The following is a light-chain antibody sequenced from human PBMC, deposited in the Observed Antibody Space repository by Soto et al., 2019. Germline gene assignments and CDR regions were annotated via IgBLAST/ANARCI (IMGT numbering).Light chain of an antibody. J-gene: IGKJ2*01. CDR1: QSISNW. V-gene: IGKV1-5*03. Sequence: DIQMTQSPSTLSASVGARVTITCRASQSISNWLAWYQQKPGKAPKLLIYKASSLESGVPSRFSGSGSGTEFTLTISSLQPDDFATYYCQQYKSYSPYTFGQGTKLEIK. CDR3: QQYKSYSPYT. CDR2: KAS.